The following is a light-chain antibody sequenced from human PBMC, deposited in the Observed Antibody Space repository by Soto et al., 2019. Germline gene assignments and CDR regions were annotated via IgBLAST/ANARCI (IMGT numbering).Light chain of an antibody. CDR3: NSFRVNRLYV. CDR1: SSDVGGYNA. Sequence: QSALPQPASVSGSPGQTITISCTGTSSDVGGYNAVPWYQQHPGKAPQLIIYEVTHRPSGVSDRFSASKSGNTASLTISGLQAEDEADYYCNSFRVNRLYVFGTGTKVTVL. J-gene: IGLJ1*01. CDR2: EVT. V-gene: IGLV2-14*01.